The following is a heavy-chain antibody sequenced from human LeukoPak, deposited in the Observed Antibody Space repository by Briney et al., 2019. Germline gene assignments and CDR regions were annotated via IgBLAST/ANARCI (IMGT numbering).Heavy chain of an antibody. CDR2: IYGGGST. Sequence: GGSLRLSCAASGFIVSSNYMSWVRQAPGKGLEWVSVIYGGGSTYYADSVKGRFTISRDNSKNTLYLQMNSLRPEDTAVYYCARDRRYFDWLLALSMMSAFDIWGQGTMVTVSS. V-gene: IGHV3-66*01. CDR1: GFIVSSNY. D-gene: IGHD3-9*01. CDR3: ARDRRYFDWLLALSMMSAFDI. J-gene: IGHJ3*02.